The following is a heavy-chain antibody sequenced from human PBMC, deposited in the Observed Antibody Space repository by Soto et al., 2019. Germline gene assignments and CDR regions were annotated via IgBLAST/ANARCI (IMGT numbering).Heavy chain of an antibody. CDR1: GGTFSSYT. Sequence: QVQLVQSGAEVKKPGSSVKVSCKASGGTFSSYTISWVRQAPGQGLEWMGRIIPILGIANYAQKFQGRVTXTXXKSTSTAYMELSSLRSEDTAVYYCARKRGSGSYYPWGQGTMVTVSS. D-gene: IGHD3-10*01. J-gene: IGHJ3*01. CDR3: ARKRGSGSYYP. CDR2: IIPILGIA. V-gene: IGHV1-69*02.